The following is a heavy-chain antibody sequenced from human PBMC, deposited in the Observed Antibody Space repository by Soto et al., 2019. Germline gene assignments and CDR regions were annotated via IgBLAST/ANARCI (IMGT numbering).Heavy chain of an antibody. V-gene: IGHV1-46*01. CDR2: INPDGGGT. J-gene: IGHJ6*02. Sequence: QVQLVQSGAEVKKPGASVKVSCKASGYTFTSYYMHWVRLAPGQGLEWMGIINPDGGGTSYARQFQGRVIMTRDTSTSTVYMEMSSLRSEDTAVYYSAVGGNYLSMDVWGQGTTVTVSS. D-gene: IGHD4-4*01. CDR1: GYTFTSYY. CDR3: AVGGNYLSMDV.